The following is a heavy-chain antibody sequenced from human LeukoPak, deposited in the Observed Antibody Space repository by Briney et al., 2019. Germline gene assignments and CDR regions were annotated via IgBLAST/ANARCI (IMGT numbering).Heavy chain of an antibody. CDR3: ARVKTTVTGGVDV. CDR2: INSDGSST. J-gene: IGHJ6*02. V-gene: IGHV3-74*01. CDR1: GFTFNNYW. Sequence: PGVSLRLSCAASGFTFNNYWMHWVPQGPGKGLVWVSRINSDGSSTSYADSVKGRFTISRDNAKKTLYLQMNSLRAEDTAVYYCARVKTTVTGGVDVWGQGTTVTVSS. D-gene: IGHD4-17*01.